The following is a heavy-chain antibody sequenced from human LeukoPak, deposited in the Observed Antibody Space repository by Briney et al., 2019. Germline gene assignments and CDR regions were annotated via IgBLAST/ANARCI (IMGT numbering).Heavy chain of an antibody. CDR3: AKDPGAIFGVVITYFDY. D-gene: IGHD3-3*01. Sequence: PGGSLRLSCAASGFTFSSYAMSWVRQAPGKGLEWVSAIRGSGGSTYYADSVKGRFTISRDNSKNTLYLQMNSLRAEDTAVYYCAKDPGAIFGVVITYFDYWGQGTLVTVSS. J-gene: IGHJ4*02. V-gene: IGHV3-23*01. CDR2: IRGSGGST. CDR1: GFTFSSYA.